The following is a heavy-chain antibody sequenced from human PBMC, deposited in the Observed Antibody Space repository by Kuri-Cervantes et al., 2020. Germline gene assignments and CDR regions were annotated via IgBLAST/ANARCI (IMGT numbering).Heavy chain of an antibody. J-gene: IGHJ3*02. CDR3: ARPVMYYYDSSGADAFDI. Sequence: TLSLTCTVSGGSISSYYWSWIRQPPGKGLEWIGYIYYSGSTYYNPSLKSRVTISVDTSKNQFSLKLSSVTAADTAVYYCARPVMYYYDSSGADAFDIWGQGTMVTVSS. CDR1: GGSISSYY. CDR2: IYYSGST. D-gene: IGHD3-22*01. V-gene: IGHV4-59*04.